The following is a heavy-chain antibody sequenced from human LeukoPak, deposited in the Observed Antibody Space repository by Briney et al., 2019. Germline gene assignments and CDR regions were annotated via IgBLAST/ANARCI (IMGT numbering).Heavy chain of an antibody. CDR1: GYTFTGYY. CDR3: ARDLSWQARTLYYFDH. V-gene: IGHV1-2*02. Sequence: GASVKVSCKASGYTFTGYYMHWVRQAPGQGLEWMGWINPNSGGTNYAQKFQGRVTMTRDTSISTAYMELSRLRSDDTAVYYCARDLSWQARTLYYFDHWGQGTLVTVSS. CDR2: INPNSGGT. J-gene: IGHJ4*02. D-gene: IGHD2/OR15-2a*01.